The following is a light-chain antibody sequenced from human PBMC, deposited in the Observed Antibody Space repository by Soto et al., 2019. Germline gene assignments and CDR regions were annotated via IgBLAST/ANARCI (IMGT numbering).Light chain of an antibody. J-gene: IGLJ1*01. Sequence: QSALTQPASVSGSPGQSITISCSGTSSDIGNANFVSWYQQHSGNAPKLLIYEVSKRPSGVSGRFSGSKSGNTASLTISGLQAEDEAEYYCSSYTNINTRACVFGTGTKVTVL. CDR3: SSYTNINTRACV. CDR2: EVS. CDR1: SSDIGNANF. V-gene: IGLV2-14*02.